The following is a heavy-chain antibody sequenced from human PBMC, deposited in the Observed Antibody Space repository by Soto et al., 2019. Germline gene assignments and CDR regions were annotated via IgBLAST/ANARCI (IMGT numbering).Heavy chain of an antibody. D-gene: IGHD2-21*01. J-gene: IGHJ3*02. CDR2: IKSKASGGSI. V-gene: IGHV3-15*01. CDR1: GIDFTYAW. CDR3: THIVRLPPNDAFAT. Sequence: EVQLVESGGGLVNPGGSLRLSCDVSGIDFTYAWMTWVRQAPGRGLECIGRIKSKASGGSIDYAAPVKGSFTISRDDSRSMLYLQMTSLIREDKGVYYCTHIVRLPPNDAFATWGRGTVVTVSS.